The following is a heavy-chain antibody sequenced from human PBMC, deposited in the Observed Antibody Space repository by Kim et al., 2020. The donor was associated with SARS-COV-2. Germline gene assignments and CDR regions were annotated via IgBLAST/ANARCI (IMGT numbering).Heavy chain of an antibody. CDR3: ARDSSDGYNFFRGLGWYFDP. CDR2: ISSSGSTR. Sequence: GGSLRLSCAASGFPFSSYEMNWVRQAPGKGLEWVSYISSSGSTRYYADSVKGRFTISRDNSKNSLYLQMNSLRAEDTAVYYCARDSSDGYNFFRGLGWYFDPWGRGNLVTVSS. D-gene: IGHD5-12*01. CDR1: GFPFSSYE. J-gene: IGHJ2*01. V-gene: IGHV3-48*03.